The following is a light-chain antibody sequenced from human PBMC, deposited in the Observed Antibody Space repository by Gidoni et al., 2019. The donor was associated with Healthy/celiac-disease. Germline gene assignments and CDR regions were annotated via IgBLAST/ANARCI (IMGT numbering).Light chain of an antibody. V-gene: IGKV3-15*01. J-gene: IGKJ5*01. CDR1: QSVSSN. Sequence: EIAMTQSPATLSVSPGERATLSCRASQSVSSNLAWYQQKPGQAPRLLIYGASTRATGIPARFSGSGSGTEFTLTISSLQSEDFAVYYCQQYDNWPPVTFGQGTRLEIK. CDR3: QQYDNWPPVT. CDR2: GAS.